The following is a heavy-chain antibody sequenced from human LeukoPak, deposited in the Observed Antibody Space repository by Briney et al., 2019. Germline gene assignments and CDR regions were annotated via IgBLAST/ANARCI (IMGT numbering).Heavy chain of an antibody. CDR3: AKDGSSGYYVDY. V-gene: IGHV3-30*18. D-gene: IGHD3-22*01. J-gene: IGHJ4*02. Sequence: PGGSLRLSCAASGFTFSSYGMHWVRQAPGKGLEWVAVISYDGSNKYYADSVKGRFTISRDNSKNTPYLQMNSLRAEDTAVYYCAKDGSSGYYVDYWGQGTLVTVSS. CDR2: ISYDGSNK. CDR1: GFTFSSYG.